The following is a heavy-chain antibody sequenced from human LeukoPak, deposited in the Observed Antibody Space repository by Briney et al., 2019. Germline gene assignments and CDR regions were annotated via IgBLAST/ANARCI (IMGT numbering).Heavy chain of an antibody. Sequence: SETLSLTCTVSGGSIRSYFWSWIRQPPGKGLEWIGYIYYSGNTNYNPSLKSRVTISVDTSKNQFSLKLSSVTAADTAVYYCARDHRGYGDYVGFDPWGQGTLVTVSS. V-gene: IGHV4-59*01. CDR2: IYYSGNT. D-gene: IGHD4-17*01. CDR3: ARDHRGYGDYVGFDP. CDR1: GGSIRSYF. J-gene: IGHJ5*02.